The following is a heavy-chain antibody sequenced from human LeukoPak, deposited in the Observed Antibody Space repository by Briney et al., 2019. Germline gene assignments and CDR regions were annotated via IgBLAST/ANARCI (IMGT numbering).Heavy chain of an antibody. CDR3: AKAPYYDFWSGYYPFDY. D-gene: IGHD3-3*01. CDR2: ISCSGGST. CDR1: GFTFSSYA. V-gene: IGHV3-23*01. J-gene: IGHJ4*02. Sequence: GGSLRLSCAASGFTFSSYAMSWVRQAPGKGLEWVSAISCSGGSTYYADSVKGRFTISRDNSKNTLYLQMNSLRAEDTAVYYCAKAPYYDFWSGYYPFDYWGQGTLVTVSS.